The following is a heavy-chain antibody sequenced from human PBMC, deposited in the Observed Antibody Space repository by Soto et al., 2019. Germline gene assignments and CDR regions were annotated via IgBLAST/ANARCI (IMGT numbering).Heavy chain of an antibody. CDR3: ARDLGYFASDGYFDY. Sequence: ASVKVSCKASGYTFTNYAVHWVRQAPGQRLEWMGWINSGNGNTKYSQKFQGRVTITRDTSASTAYMELSSLRSEDTAVYYCARDLGYFASDGYFDYWGQGALVTFS. CDR2: INSGNGNT. D-gene: IGHD3-22*01. V-gene: IGHV1-3*01. J-gene: IGHJ4*02. CDR1: GYTFTNYA.